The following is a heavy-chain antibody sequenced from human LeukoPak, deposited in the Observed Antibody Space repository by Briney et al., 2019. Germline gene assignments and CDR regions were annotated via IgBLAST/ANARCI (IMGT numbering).Heavy chain of an antibody. Sequence: SETLSLTCAVSSGSIFNSNWWSWVRQPPGKGLEWIGQIFHSGSTSYSPSLKSRVTISADTSKNQFSLRLSSVTAADTAVYYCARGLNNRKSGRRFDVFEIWGQGTMVTVSS. CDR1: SGSIFNSNW. CDR3: ARGLNNRKSGRRFDVFEI. D-gene: IGHD3-3*01. CDR2: IFHSGST. J-gene: IGHJ3*02. V-gene: IGHV4-4*02.